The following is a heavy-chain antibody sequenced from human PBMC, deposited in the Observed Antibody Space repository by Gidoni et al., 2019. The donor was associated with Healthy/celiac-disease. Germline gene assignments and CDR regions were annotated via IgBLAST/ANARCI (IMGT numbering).Heavy chain of an antibody. Sequence: EVQLVESGGGLVQPGGSLSLSCAASGFTLSSYAMSWVRQAPGKGLAWVSAISGSGGSTYYADSVKGRFTISRDNSKNTLYLQMNSLRAEDTAVYYCAKDYARLVITLFDYWGQGTLVTVSS. CDR3: AKDYARLVITLFDY. CDR1: GFTLSSYA. D-gene: IGHD3-22*01. V-gene: IGHV3-23*04. J-gene: IGHJ4*02. CDR2: ISGSGGST.